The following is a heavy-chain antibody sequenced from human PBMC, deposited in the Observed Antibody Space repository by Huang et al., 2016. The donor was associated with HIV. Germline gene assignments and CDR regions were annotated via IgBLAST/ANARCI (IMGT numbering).Heavy chain of an antibody. D-gene: IGHD3-10*01. CDR3: ARLSAYGSGRTDAFDI. V-gene: IGHV4-39*01. Sequence: QLQLQESGPGLVKPSETLSLTCTVSGGSISSSIYYWAWIRQPPGKGLEWIGSIYYRGGTYYNPSLKSRVTISVDTSKNQFSLKLSSVTAADTAVYYCARLSAYGSGRTDAFDIWGQGTMVTVSS. CDR1: GGSISSSIYY. J-gene: IGHJ3*02. CDR2: IYYRGGT.